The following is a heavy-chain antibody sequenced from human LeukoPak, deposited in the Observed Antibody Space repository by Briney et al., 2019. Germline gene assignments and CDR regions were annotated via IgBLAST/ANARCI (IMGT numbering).Heavy chain of an antibody. V-gene: IGHV3-30-3*01. D-gene: IGHD1-14*01. CDR2: ISYDGSNK. Sequence: PGGSLRLSCAASGFTFSRYAMHWVRQAPGKGLEWVAVISYDGSNKYYADSVKGRFTISRDNSKNTLYLQMNSLRSEDTAVYYCASSGGNQPSPTYYYYYYMDVWGKGTTVTVSS. CDR3: ASSGGNQPSPTYYYYYYMDV. J-gene: IGHJ6*03. CDR1: GFTFSRYA.